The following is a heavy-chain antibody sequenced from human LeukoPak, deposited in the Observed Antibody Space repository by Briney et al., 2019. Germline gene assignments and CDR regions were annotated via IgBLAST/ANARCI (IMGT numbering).Heavy chain of an antibody. CDR3: ARGRMMSGMDV. CDR1: GDSVSRSSAY. Sequence: SQTLSLTCAISGDSVSRSSAYWNWFRQSPSRGLEWLGRTYYRSKWLNDYAASVKSRISVNPDTSKNHYSLQLNSVTPEDTAIYYCARGRMMSGMDVWGQGTTVTVSS. D-gene: IGHD3-16*01. V-gene: IGHV6-1*01. CDR2: TYYRSKWLN. J-gene: IGHJ6*02.